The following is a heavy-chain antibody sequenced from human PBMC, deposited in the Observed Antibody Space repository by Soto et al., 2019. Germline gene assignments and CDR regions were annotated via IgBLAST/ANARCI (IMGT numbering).Heavy chain of an antibody. Sequence: EVRLVESGGALVQPWGSPRLSCAASGFGFTTYSMYWVLQAQGKGREWLSFISPSGTTLHYADSVRGRFTISRDIAKSSRSLHMNSLRDEDTEIYYCARGFLSNSFAVWGQGTMVTVSS. V-gene: IGHV3-48*02. J-gene: IGHJ3*01. D-gene: IGHD3-3*01. CDR1: GFGFTTYS. CDR2: ISPSGTTL. CDR3: ARGFLSNSFAV.